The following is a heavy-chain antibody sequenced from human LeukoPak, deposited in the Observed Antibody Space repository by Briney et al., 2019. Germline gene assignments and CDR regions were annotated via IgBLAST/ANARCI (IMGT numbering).Heavy chain of an antibody. D-gene: IGHD7-27*01. CDR1: GGPISDNY. Sequence: NPSETLSLTCTVSGGPISDNYWSWIRQPPGKGLEWIGYIYYSGTTNYNPSLKSRVTISVDTSKNHFSLRLSSVTAADTAVYYCARAHRRTGGNFFDYWGQGTLVTVSS. J-gene: IGHJ4*02. CDR3: ARAHRRTGGNFFDY. CDR2: IYYSGTT. V-gene: IGHV4-59*01.